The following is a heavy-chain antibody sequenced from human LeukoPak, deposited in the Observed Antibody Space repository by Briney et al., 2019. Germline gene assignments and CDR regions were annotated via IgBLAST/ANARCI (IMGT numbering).Heavy chain of an antibody. V-gene: IGHV4-59*12. D-gene: IGHD6-19*01. Sequence: IPSETLSLTCTVSGGSISSYYWSWIRQPPGKGLEWIGYIYYSGSTNYNPSLKSRVTISVDKSKNQFSLKLSSVTAADTAVYYCARYDVGWYYFDYWGQGTLVTVSS. CDR3: ARYDVGWYYFDY. CDR2: IYYSGST. J-gene: IGHJ4*02. CDR1: GGSISSYY.